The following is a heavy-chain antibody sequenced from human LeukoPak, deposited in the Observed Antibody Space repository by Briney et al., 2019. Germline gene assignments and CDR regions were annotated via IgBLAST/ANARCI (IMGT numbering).Heavy chain of an antibody. CDR2: IYYSGST. D-gene: IGHD3-10*01. V-gene: IGHV4-59*08. J-gene: IGHJ4*02. CDR3: ARGFTYGSLGY. CDR1: GGSISSYY. Sequence: SETLSLTCTVSGGSISSYYWSWIRQPPGKGLEWIGYIYYSGSTNYNPSLKSRVTISVDTSKNQFSLKLSSVTAADTAVYFCARGFTYGSLGYWGQGILVTVSS.